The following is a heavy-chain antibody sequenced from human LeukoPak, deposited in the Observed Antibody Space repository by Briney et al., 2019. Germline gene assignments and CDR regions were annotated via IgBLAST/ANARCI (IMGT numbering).Heavy chain of an antibody. D-gene: IGHD1-14*01. CDR1: GFSFGSYS. CDR2: VSSSSSSI. Sequence: PGGSLRLSCAASGFSFGSYSMNWVRQAPGKGLEWLSYVSSSSSSIHYADSVKGRFTISRDNAKNSLYLQMNSLRAEDTAVYYCAREGTRKTDAFDIWGQGTMVTVSS. J-gene: IGHJ3*02. CDR3: AREGTRKTDAFDI. V-gene: IGHV3-48*01.